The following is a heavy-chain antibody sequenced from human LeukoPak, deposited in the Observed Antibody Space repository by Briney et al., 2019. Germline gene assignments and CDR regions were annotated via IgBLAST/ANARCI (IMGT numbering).Heavy chain of an antibody. J-gene: IGHJ4*02. CDR3: ARDTSGWLYFDY. V-gene: IGHV4-61*01. Sequence: SETLSLTCTVSGGSVSSGSDYWSWIRQPPGKGLEWIGYIYYSGSTNYNPSLNSRVTISVDTSRNQFSLKLSSVTAADTAVYYCARDTSGWLYFDYWGQGTLVTVSS. CDR2: IYYSGST. CDR1: GGSVSSGSDY. D-gene: IGHD6-19*01.